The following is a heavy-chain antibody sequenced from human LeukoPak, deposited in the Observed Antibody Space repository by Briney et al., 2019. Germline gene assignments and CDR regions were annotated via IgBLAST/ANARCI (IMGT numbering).Heavy chain of an antibody. V-gene: IGHV4-39*07. Sequence: SETLSLTCTVSGGSISSSSYYWGWIRQPPGKGLEWIGSIYYSGSTYYNPSLKSRVTISVDTSKNQFSLKLSSVTAADTAVYYCARPPKNDYGDYWRFNYFDYWSQGTLVTVSS. CDR2: IYYSGST. J-gene: IGHJ4*02. D-gene: IGHD4-17*01. CDR3: ARPPKNDYGDYWRFNYFDY. CDR1: GGSISSSSYY.